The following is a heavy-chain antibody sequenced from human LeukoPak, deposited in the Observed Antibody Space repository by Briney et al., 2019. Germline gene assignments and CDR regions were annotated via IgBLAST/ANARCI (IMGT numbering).Heavy chain of an antibody. CDR2: ISRSSSSI. V-gene: IGHV3-48*01. J-gene: IGHJ3*02. D-gene: IGHD5-24*01. CDR3: ARDFSVGADGYNRDAFDI. Sequence: GGSLRLSCAASGFTFSSYSMNWVRQAPGKGLEWVSYISRSSSSIYYADSVKGRFTISRDNAKNSLNLQMNSLRAEDTAVYYCARDFSVGADGYNRDAFDIWGQGTMVTVSS. CDR1: GFTFSSYS.